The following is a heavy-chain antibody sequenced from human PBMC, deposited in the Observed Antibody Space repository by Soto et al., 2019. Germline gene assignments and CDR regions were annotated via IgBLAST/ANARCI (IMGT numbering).Heavy chain of an antibody. D-gene: IGHD3-22*01. CDR2: ISSSSSTI. V-gene: IGHV3-48*02. CDR3: ARWDSSGYYYFDY. CDR1: GFTFSSYS. Sequence: PVGSLRLSCAASGFTFSSYSMNWVRQAPGKGLEWVSYISSSSSTIYYADSVKGRFTISRDNAKNSLYLQMNSLRDEDTAVYYCARWDSSGYYYFDYWGQGTLVTVSS. J-gene: IGHJ4*02.